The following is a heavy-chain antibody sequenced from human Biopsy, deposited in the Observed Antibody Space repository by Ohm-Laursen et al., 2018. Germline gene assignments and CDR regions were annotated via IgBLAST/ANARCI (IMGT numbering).Heavy chain of an antibody. CDR1: GYTFANYD. CDR3: AREPFGQQLGPFDY. Sequence: SVKVSCKASGYTFANYDINWVRQAPGQGPEWMGWVNPNSGNTGYAQKFQGRVAMTRSTSISTAYMELSSLTSEDTAVYYCAREPFGQQLGPFDYWGQGALVIVSS. D-gene: IGHD6-13*01. V-gene: IGHV1-8*01. CDR2: VNPNSGNT. J-gene: IGHJ4*02.